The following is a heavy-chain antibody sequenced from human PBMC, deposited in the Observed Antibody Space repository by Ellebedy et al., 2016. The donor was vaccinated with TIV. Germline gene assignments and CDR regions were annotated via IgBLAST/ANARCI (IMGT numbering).Heavy chain of an antibody. CDR2: IYPGRSA. D-gene: IGHD2-21*02. Sequence: SQTLSLTXAVSGDPITGSHWWSWVRQPPGRGLEWIGEIYPGRSASYNPSLKSRVAMSIDESKNGFSLKLSSVTAADTAVYYCASQRGVWGGLGYFDCWGQGTLVTVSS. CDR1: GDPITGSHW. J-gene: IGHJ4*02. V-gene: IGHV4-4*02. CDR3: ASQRGVWGGLGYFDC.